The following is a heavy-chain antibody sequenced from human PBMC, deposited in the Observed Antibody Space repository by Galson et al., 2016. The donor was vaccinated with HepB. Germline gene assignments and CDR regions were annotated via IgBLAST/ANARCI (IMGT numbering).Heavy chain of an antibody. J-gene: IGHJ5*02. CDR2: IDPGDSDI. CDR1: GYRFTSYW. CDR3: ARHRSYCGISSWPVDP. Sequence: QSGAEVKKPGESLNISCKGSGYRFTSYWIAWVRQMPGKGLEWMGIIDPGDSDIRYSPSFQGQVTISADKSISTAYLQWTSLKASDTAMYYCARHRSYCGISSWPVDPWSQGTLVTVSS. V-gene: IGHV5-51*01. D-gene: IGHD2-2*01.